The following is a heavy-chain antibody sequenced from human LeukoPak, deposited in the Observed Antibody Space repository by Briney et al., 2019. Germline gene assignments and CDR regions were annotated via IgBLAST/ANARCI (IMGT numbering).Heavy chain of an antibody. CDR1: GFTFSSYS. Sequence: GGSLRLSCAASGFTFSSYSMNWVRQAPGKALEWVSAISGSSGNTYYADSVKGRFTISRDNSKDTLYLQMNSLGVEDTAIYYCEKGKTGAGTGGHNFDYWGQGTLVTISS. V-gene: IGHV3-23*01. D-gene: IGHD6-19*01. CDR3: EKGKTGAGTGGHNFDY. J-gene: IGHJ4*02. CDR2: ISGSSGNT.